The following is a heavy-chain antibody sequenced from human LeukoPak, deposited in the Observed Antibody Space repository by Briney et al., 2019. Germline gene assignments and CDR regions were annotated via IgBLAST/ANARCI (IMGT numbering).Heavy chain of an antibody. D-gene: IGHD4-23*01. CDR2: ISAYNGST. J-gene: IGHJ4*02. Sequence: GGSVKVSCKASGYTFTSYGISWVRQAPGQGLEWMGWISAYNGSTNYAQKLQGRVTMTTDTSTSTAYMELRSLRSDDTAVYYCARDGMTTVVNAGYYFDYWGQGTLVTVSS. V-gene: IGHV1-18*01. CDR3: ARDGMTTVVNAGYYFDY. CDR1: GYTFTSYG.